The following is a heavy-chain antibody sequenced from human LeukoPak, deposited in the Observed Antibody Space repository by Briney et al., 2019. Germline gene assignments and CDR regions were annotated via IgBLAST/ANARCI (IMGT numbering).Heavy chain of an antibody. V-gene: IGHV1-3*04. D-gene: IGHD3-3*01. CDR1: GYTFTSYG. CDR2: ISTPSGQT. CDR3: AGTGAYYGWFDP. Sequence: ASVKVSCTASGYTFTSYGISWVRQAPGQSLEWMGWISTPSGQTEYSQKFQGRVTITRDTSASTAYLEVDNLRSEDTAVYYCAGTGAYYGWFDPWGQGTLVTVSS. J-gene: IGHJ5*02.